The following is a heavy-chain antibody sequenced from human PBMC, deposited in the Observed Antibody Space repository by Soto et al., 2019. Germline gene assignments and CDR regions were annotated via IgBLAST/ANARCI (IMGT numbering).Heavy chain of an antibody. V-gene: IGHV5-10-1*01. CDR3: ARHAKVAGDYYYGMDV. Sequence: GESLKISCKGSGYSFTSYWISWVRQMPGKGLEWMGRIDPSDSYTNYSPSFQGHVTISADKSISTAYLQWSSLKASDTAMYYCARHAKVAGDYYYGMDVWGQGTTVTVSS. D-gene: IGHD6-19*01. CDR2: IDPSDSYT. CDR1: GYSFTSYW. J-gene: IGHJ6*02.